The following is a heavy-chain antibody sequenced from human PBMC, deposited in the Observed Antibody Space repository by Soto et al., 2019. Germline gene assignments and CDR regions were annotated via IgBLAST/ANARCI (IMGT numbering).Heavy chain of an antibody. CDR2: ISTSGNTM. CDR3: ARGSDYYDSSGADFDY. D-gene: IGHD3-22*01. Sequence: EVQLVDSGGGLVQPGGSLRLSCAASGFNFRSYELNWVRQAPGKGLEWVSYISTSGNTMYYADSVKGRFTISRDNTKNSLYLQMKSLRAEDTAVYYCARGSDYYDSSGADFDYWGQGTLVTVSS. CDR1: GFNFRSYE. V-gene: IGHV3-48*03. J-gene: IGHJ4*02.